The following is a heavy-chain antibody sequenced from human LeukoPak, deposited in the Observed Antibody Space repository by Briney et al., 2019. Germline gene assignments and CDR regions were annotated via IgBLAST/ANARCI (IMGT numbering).Heavy chain of an antibody. CDR1: GYTFTSYY. V-gene: IGHV1-46*01. Sequence: ASVKVSCKASGYTFTSYYMHWVRQAPGQGLEWMGIINPSGGSTSYAQKFQGRVTTTRDTSTSTVYMELSSLRSEDTAVYYCARPTYSYGLIEGDAFDIWGQGTMVTVSS. D-gene: IGHD5-18*01. J-gene: IGHJ3*02. CDR3: ARPTYSYGLIEGDAFDI. CDR2: INPSGGST.